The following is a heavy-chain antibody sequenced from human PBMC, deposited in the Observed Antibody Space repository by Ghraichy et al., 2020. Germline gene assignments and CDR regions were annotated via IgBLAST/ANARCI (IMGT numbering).Heavy chain of an antibody. J-gene: IGHJ6*02. V-gene: IGHV3-23*01. CDR3: AKDGTSHSYGSSYYYYGMDV. CDR1: GFTFSNYA. CDR2: ISGSGGST. D-gene: IGHD5-18*01. Sequence: GGSLRLSCAASGFTFSNYAMSWVRQAPGKGLEWVSTISGSGGSTYYADSVKGRFTISRDNSKNTLCLQMNSLRAEDTAVYYCAKDGTSHSYGSSYYYYGMDVWGQGTTVTVSS.